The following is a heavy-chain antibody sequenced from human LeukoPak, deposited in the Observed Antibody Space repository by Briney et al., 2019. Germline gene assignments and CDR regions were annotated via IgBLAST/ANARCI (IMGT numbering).Heavy chain of an antibody. J-gene: IGHJ4*02. D-gene: IGHD6-6*01. Sequence: SETLSLTCTVSGGYISSSSYYWGWIRQPPGKGLEWIGSIYYSGSTYYNPSLKSRVTISVDTSKNQFSLKLSSVTAADTAVYYCARQSIAARPSNNLDYWGQGTLVTVSS. V-gene: IGHV4-39*01. CDR2: IYYSGST. CDR1: GGYISSSSYY. CDR3: ARQSIAARPSNNLDY.